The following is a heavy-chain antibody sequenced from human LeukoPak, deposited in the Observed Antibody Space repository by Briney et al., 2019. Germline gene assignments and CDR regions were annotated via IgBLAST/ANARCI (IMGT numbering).Heavy chain of an antibody. V-gene: IGHV3-33*01. Sequence: GRSLRLSCAASGFTFRSYGMHWVRQAPGKGLEWVAVIWYDGSNKYYADSVKGRFTISRDNSKNTLYLQMNSLRAEDTAVYYCARATERIVATIAYWGQGTLVTVSS. D-gene: IGHD5-12*01. CDR2: IWYDGSNK. CDR3: ARATERIVATIAY. CDR1: GFTFRSYG. J-gene: IGHJ4*02.